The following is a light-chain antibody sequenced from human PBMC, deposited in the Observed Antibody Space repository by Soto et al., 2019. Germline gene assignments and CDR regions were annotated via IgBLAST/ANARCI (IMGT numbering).Light chain of an antibody. V-gene: IGKV1-39*01. CDR3: QQSYTSPHP. CDR2: AAS. CDR1: QSISSY. Sequence: DIQMTQSPSSLSASVGDRVTITCRASQSISSYLNWYQQKPGKAPNLLIYAASSLQSGVPSRFSGSGSGTDFTLTISSLQPEDFATYYCQQSYTSPHPFGQGTKLEIK. J-gene: IGKJ2*01.